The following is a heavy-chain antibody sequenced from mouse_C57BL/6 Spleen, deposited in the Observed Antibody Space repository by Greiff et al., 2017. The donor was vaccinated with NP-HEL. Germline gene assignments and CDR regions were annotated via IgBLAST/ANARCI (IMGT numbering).Heavy chain of an antibody. CDR3: APYGYDDGFAY. Sequence: QVQLQQSGPELVKPGASVKISCKASGYAFSSSWMNWVKQRPGKGLEWIGRIYPGDGDTNYNGKFKGKATLTADKSSSTAYMQLSSLTSEDSAVYFCAPYGYDDGFAYWGQGTLVTVSA. D-gene: IGHD2-2*01. CDR2: IYPGDGDT. J-gene: IGHJ3*01. V-gene: IGHV1-82*01. CDR1: GYAFSSSW.